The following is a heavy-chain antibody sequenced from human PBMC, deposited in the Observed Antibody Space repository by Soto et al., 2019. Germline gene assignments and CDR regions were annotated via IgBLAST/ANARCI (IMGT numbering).Heavy chain of an antibody. Sequence: PSETLSLTCSFSGDSVTSHYWSWIRQPPGKGLEWIGEINHSGSTNYNPSLKSRVTISVDTSKNQFSLKLSSVTAADTAVYYCARHANYQVVVVAATWTPYFDYWGQGTLVTVSS. CDR2: INHSGST. V-gene: IGHV4-34*01. CDR3: ARHANYQVVVVAATWTPYFDY. D-gene: IGHD2-15*01. CDR1: GDSVTSHY. J-gene: IGHJ4*02.